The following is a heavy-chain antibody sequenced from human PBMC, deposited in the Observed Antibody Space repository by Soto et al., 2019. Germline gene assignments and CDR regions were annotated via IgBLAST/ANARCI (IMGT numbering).Heavy chain of an antibody. CDR2: IRGSSSST. Sequence: GGSLRLSCAASGFTFSSYAMSWVRQAPGKGLEWVSIIRGSSSSTYYADSVKGRFTISRDISKNTLYLQMNSLRAEDTAVYYCASSIAARPGYYYGMDVWGQGTTVTVSS. CDR3: ASSIAARPGYYYGMDV. CDR1: GFTFSSYA. J-gene: IGHJ6*02. V-gene: IGHV3-23*01. D-gene: IGHD6-6*01.